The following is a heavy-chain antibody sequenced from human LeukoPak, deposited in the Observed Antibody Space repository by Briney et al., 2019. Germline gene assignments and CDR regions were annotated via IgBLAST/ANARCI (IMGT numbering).Heavy chain of an antibody. CDR3: ARGSPDYGDYQNPFDY. V-gene: IGHV1-69*04. CDR2: IIPILGIA. D-gene: IGHD4-17*01. J-gene: IGHJ4*02. Sequence: SVKVSCKASGGSFSSYGISWVRQAPGQGLEWMGRIIPILGIANYAQSFQGRVTITADKSTSTAYMELSSLRSEDTAVYYCARGSPDYGDYQNPFDYWGQGTLVTVSS. CDR1: GGSFSSYG.